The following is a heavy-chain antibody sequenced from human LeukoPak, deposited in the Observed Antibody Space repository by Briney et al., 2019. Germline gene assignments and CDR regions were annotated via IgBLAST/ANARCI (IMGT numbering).Heavy chain of an antibody. Sequence: GGSLRLSCAASGXTFSSYEMNWVRQAPGKGLEWVSYISSSGSTIYYADSVKGRFTISRDNAKNSLYLQMNSLRAEDTAVYYCARDIRYYYGSGSYYRYFGYWGQGTLVTVSS. CDR3: ARDIRYYYGSGSYYRYFGY. D-gene: IGHD3-10*01. CDR2: ISSSGSTI. V-gene: IGHV3-48*03. J-gene: IGHJ4*02. CDR1: GXTFSSYE.